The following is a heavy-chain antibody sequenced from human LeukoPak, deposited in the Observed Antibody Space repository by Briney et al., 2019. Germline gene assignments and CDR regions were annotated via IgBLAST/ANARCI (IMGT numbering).Heavy chain of an antibody. Sequence: GGSLRLSCAASGFTFSSNAMSWVRQAPGKGLEWVSYITGSGGSTLYADSVKGRFTISRDNAKNSLYLQMNSLRAEDTAVYYCARGSSGWYRSGYFDYWGQGTLVTVSS. CDR1: GFTFSSNA. V-gene: IGHV3-23*01. J-gene: IGHJ4*02. CDR3: ARGSSGWYRSGYFDY. D-gene: IGHD6-19*01. CDR2: ITGSGGST.